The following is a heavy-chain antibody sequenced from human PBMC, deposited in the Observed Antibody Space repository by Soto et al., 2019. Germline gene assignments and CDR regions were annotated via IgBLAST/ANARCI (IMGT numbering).Heavy chain of an antibody. Sequence: PGGSLRLSCAASGFTFGSYRIIWFRQSAFKGLQWVANINRDGNEKYYVDSLKGRFTISRDNAENSLYLQMNTLRAEDTAVYYCSRAPDGSGSYYYFDGWGQGTLVTVSS. V-gene: IGHV3-7*03. CDR3: SRAPDGSGSYYYFDG. D-gene: IGHD3-22*01. J-gene: IGHJ4*02. CDR1: GFTFGSYR. CDR2: INRDGNEK.